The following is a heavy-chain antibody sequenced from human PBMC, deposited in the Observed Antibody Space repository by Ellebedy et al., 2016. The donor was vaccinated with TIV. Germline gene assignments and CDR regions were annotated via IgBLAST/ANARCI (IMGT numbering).Heavy chain of an antibody. CDR2: INPSGGST. J-gene: IGHJ2*01. Sequence: ASVKVSCXASGYTFTSYYMHWVRQAPGQGLEWMGIINPSGGSTSYAQKFQGRVTMTRDTSTSTVYMELSSLRSEDTAVYYCTTVPAALGPYWYFDLWGRGTLVTVSS. D-gene: IGHD2-2*01. CDR1: GYTFTSYY. V-gene: IGHV1-46*01. CDR3: TTVPAALGPYWYFDL.